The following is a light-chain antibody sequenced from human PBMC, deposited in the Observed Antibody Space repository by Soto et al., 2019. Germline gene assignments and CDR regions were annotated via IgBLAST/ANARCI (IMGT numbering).Light chain of an antibody. CDR3: QQRSNWPPMYT. V-gene: IGKV3-11*01. Sequence: EIVLTQSPATLSLSPGERATLSCRASQSVRSYLAWYQQKPGQAPGLLIYDASNRATGIPARFSGSGSGTEFTLTISSLEPEDFAVYYCQQRSNWPPMYTFGQGTRLEIK. J-gene: IGKJ5*01. CDR1: QSVRSY. CDR2: DAS.